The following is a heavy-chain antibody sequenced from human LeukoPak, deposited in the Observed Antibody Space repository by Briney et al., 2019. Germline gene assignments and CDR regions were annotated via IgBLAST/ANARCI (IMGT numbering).Heavy chain of an antibody. Sequence: SQTLSLTCTVSGGSISSGDYYWSWIRQPPGKGLEWIGYIYYSGSTYYNPSLKSRVTISVDTSKNQFSLELSSVTAADTAVYYCARVDRIQLWFYYFDYWGQGTLVTVSS. CDR3: ARVDRIQLWFYYFDY. D-gene: IGHD5-18*01. CDR1: GGSISSGDYY. J-gene: IGHJ4*02. CDR2: IYYSGST. V-gene: IGHV4-30-4*08.